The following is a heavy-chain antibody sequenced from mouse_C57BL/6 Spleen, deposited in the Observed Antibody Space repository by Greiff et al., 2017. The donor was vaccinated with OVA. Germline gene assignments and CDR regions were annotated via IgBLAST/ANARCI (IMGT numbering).Heavy chain of an antibody. D-gene: IGHD1-1*01. V-gene: IGHV5-9*01. CDR1: GFTFSSYT. CDR3: ATPSIITSYAMDY. CDR2: ISGGGVNT. Sequence: EVMLVESGGGLVKPGGSLKLSCAASGFTFSSYTMSWVRQTPEKRLEWVATISGGGVNTYYPDSVKGRFTISRDNAKNTLYLQMSSLMSEDTALYYCATPSIITSYAMDYWGQGTSVTVSS. J-gene: IGHJ4*01.